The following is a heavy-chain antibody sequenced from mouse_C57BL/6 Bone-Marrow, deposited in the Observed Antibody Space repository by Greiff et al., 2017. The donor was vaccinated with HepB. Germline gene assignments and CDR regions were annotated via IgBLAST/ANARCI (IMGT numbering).Heavy chain of an antibody. CDR2: ISNGGGST. CDR3: ARHIYYYGSSPYWYFDV. D-gene: IGHD1-1*01. J-gene: IGHJ1*03. CDR1: GFTFSDYY. Sequence: DVKLVESGGGLVQPGGSLKLSCAASGFTFSDYYMYWVRQTPEKRLEWVAYISNGGGSTYYPDTVKGRFTISRAKSKNTLYLQMSRLKSEDTAMYYCARHIYYYGSSPYWYFDVWGTGTTVTVSS. V-gene: IGHV5-12*01.